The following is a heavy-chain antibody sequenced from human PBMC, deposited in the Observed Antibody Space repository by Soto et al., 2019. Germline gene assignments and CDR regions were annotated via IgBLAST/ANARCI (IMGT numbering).Heavy chain of an antibody. Sequence: SETLSLTCTVSGGSISSGDYYWSWIRQPPGKGLEWIGYIYYSGSTYYNPSLKSRVTISVDTSKNQFSLKLSSVTAADTAVYYCARVKVHMIVVVITRVDAFDIWGQG. V-gene: IGHV4-30-4*01. CDR2: IYYSGST. J-gene: IGHJ3*02. CDR1: GGSISSGDYY. CDR3: ARVKVHMIVVVITRVDAFDI. D-gene: IGHD3-22*01.